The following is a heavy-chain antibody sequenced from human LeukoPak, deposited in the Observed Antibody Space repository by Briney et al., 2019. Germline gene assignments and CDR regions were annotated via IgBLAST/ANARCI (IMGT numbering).Heavy chain of an antibody. J-gene: IGHJ4*02. CDR2: VFADGSGA. V-gene: IGHV3-23*01. D-gene: IGHD5-24*01. CDR3: ARDRGDGYILYYFDY. CDR1: GFTFSNYA. Sequence: GGSLRLSCVASGFTFSNYAMRWVRQAPGKGLEWVSTVFADGSGANYGDSVKGRFTISRDNSKNTLYLQMNSLRAEDTAVYYCARDRGDGYILYYFDYWGQGTLVTVSS.